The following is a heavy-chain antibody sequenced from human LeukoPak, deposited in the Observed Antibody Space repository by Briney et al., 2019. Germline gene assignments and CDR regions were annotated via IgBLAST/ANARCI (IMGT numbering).Heavy chain of an antibody. CDR1: GFTFGDYA. CDR2: ISWNSDSI. Sequence: GGSLRLSCAASGFTFGDYAMHWVRQAPGKGLEWVSGISWNSDSIGYADSVKGRFTISRDNAKNSLYLQMNSLRAEDTAVYYCARTGIAAAGTDYWGQGTLVTVSS. J-gene: IGHJ4*02. V-gene: IGHV3-9*01. CDR3: ARTGIAAAGTDY. D-gene: IGHD6-13*01.